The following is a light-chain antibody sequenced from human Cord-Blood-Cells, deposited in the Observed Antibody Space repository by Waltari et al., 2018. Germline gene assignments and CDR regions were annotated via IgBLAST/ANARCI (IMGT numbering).Light chain of an antibody. J-gene: IGKJ2*01. V-gene: IGKV1-39*01. CDR1: QSISSY. CDR2: AAY. CDR3: QQSYSTPYT. Sequence: DIQMTHSPSSLSASVGDRVTITCRASQSISSYLNWYQQKPGKAPKLLIYAAYSLQSGVPSRFSGSGSGTDFTLTISSLQPEDFATYYCQQSYSTPYTFGQGTKLEIK.